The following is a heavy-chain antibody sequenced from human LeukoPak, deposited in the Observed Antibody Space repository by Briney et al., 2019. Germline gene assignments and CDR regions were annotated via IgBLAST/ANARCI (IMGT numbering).Heavy chain of an antibody. D-gene: IGHD3-22*01. Sequence: SGPALVKPTQTLTLTCTFSGFSLSTSGMCVSWIRQPPGKALEWLARIDWDDDKYYSTSLKTRLTISKDTSKNQVVLTMTNMDPVDTATYYCARMEDYYDSSGYFDYWGQGTLVTVSS. J-gene: IGHJ4*02. CDR1: GFSLSTSGMC. CDR3: ARMEDYYDSSGYFDY. CDR2: IDWDDDK. V-gene: IGHV2-70*11.